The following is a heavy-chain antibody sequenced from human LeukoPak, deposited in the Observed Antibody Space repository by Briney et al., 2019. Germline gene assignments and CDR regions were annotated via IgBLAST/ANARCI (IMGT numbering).Heavy chain of an antibody. CDR2: ISGSGGST. D-gene: IGHD2-15*01. V-gene: IGHV3-23*01. J-gene: IGHJ4*02. CDR3: AKPVGYCSGGSCYSVDY. Sequence: GGSLRLSCAASGFTFSSYAMSWVRQAPGEGLEWVSAISGSGGSTYYADSVKGRFTISRDNSKNTLYLQMNSLRAEDTAVYYCAKPVGYCSGGSCYSVDYWGQGTLVTVSS. CDR1: GFTFSSYA.